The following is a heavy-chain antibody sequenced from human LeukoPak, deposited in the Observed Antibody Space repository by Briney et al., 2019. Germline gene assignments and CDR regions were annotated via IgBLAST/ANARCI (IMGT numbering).Heavy chain of an antibody. CDR1: GFTVSSNY. Sequence: GGSLRLSCAASGFTVSSNYMSWVRQAPGKGLEWVSVIYSGGSTYYADSVKGRFTISRDNSKNTLYLQMNSLRAEDTAVYYCARPSVLGPNTDYWGQGTLVTVSS. CDR2: IYSGGST. J-gene: IGHJ4*02. V-gene: IGHV3-66*04. CDR3: ARPSVLGPNTDY. D-gene: IGHD4/OR15-4a*01.